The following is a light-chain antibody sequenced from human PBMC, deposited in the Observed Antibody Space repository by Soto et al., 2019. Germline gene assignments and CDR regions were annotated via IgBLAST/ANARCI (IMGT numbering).Light chain of an antibody. CDR2: GAS. CDR3: QQYESSPWT. J-gene: IGKJ1*01. Sequence: EIVLTQSPGTLSLSPGERATLSCGASQTVSSTYLAWYQRKPGQAPRLLIYGASSRTTGITGRFSGSGSGTNVSLPISRLEPEDFAKYYCQQYESSPWTFGQGTKLEIK. V-gene: IGKV3-20*01. CDR1: QTVSSTY.